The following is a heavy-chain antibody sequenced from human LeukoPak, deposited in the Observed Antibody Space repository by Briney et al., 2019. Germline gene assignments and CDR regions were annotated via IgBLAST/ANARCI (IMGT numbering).Heavy chain of an antibody. J-gene: IGHJ4*02. CDR3: ARTLTMAGTSCFDY. CDR1: GYTFSSYG. Sequence: GASVKVSCKASGYTFSSYGIIWVRQAPGQGLEWMGWISTYNGDTNYAQKLQGRVTKTTDTSTSTAYMELRSLRSDDTAVYYCARTLTMAGTSCFDYWGQGTLVTVSS. D-gene: IGHD6-19*01. CDR2: ISTYNGDT. V-gene: IGHV1-18*01.